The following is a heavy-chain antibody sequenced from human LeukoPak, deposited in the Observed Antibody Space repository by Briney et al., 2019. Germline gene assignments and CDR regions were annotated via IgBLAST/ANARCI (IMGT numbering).Heavy chain of an antibody. CDR3: ARDDSSGSLGAFDI. CDR1: GGSFSGYY. J-gene: IGHJ3*02. CDR2: INHSGST. Sequence: SETLSLTCAVYGGSFSGYYWSWIRQPPGKGLEWIGEINHSGSTNYNPSLKSRVTISVDTSKNQFSLKLSSVTAADTAVYYCARDDSSGSLGAFDIWGQGTMVTVSS. D-gene: IGHD3-22*01. V-gene: IGHV4-34*01.